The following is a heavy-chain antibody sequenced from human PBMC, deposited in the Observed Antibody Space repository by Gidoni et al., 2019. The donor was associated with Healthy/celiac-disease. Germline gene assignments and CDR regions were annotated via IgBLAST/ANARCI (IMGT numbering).Heavy chain of an antibody. Sequence: QVQLVQSGAEVKKPGASVKVSCKASGYTFTSYGISWVRQAPGQGLEWMGWISAYNGNTTYAQKLQGRVTMTTDTSTSTAYMELRSLRSDDTAVYYCARDLVVVIATPDPNWFDPWGQGTLVTVSS. CDR2: ISAYNGNT. CDR3: ARDLVVVIATPDPNWFDP. D-gene: IGHD2-21*01. J-gene: IGHJ5*02. V-gene: IGHV1-18*04. CDR1: GYTFTSYG.